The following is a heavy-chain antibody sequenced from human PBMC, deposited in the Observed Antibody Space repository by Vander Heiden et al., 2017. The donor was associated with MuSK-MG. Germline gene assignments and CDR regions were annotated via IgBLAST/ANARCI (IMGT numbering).Heavy chain of an antibody. V-gene: IGHV3-7*03. CDR3: AREGEWFGEFPFDY. CDR1: GFTFGSDY. J-gene: IGHJ4*02. D-gene: IGHD3-10*01. CDR2: IKRDGSEK. Sequence: EVQLVESGGGLVQPGGSLRLSCAASGFTFGSDYMSWVRQAPGKGLEWVANIKRDGSEKYYVDSVKGRFTISRDNTKNSLSLQMNSLRAEDTAVYYCAREGEWFGEFPFDYWGQGTLVTVSS.